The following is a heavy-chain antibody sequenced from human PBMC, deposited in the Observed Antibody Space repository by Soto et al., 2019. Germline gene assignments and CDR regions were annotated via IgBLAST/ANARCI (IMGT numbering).Heavy chain of an antibody. CDR1: GGSISSFY. D-gene: IGHD6-13*01. Sequence: SETLSLTCTVSGGSISSFYWNWIRQPPGKGLEWVGYIYYSGSTNYNPSLKSRVTLSLDTSKNQFSLKLSSVTAADTAVYYCARGSSAWYGYFDLWGQGTLVTVSS. J-gene: IGHJ4*02. CDR3: ARGSSAWYGYFDL. V-gene: IGHV4-59*01. CDR2: IYYSGST.